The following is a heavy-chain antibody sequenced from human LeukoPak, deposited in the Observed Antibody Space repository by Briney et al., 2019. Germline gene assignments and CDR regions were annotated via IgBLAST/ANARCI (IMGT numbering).Heavy chain of an antibody. V-gene: IGHV3-30*18. CDR2: ISYDGSNK. Sequence: PGRSLRLSCAASGFTFSSYGMHWVRQAPGKGLEWVAVISYDGSNKYYADSVKGRFTISRDNSKSTLYLQMNSLRAEDTAVYYCAKGDGGSYGWGQGTLVTVSS. D-gene: IGHD1-26*01. J-gene: IGHJ4*02. CDR3: AKGDGGSYG. CDR1: GFTFSSYG.